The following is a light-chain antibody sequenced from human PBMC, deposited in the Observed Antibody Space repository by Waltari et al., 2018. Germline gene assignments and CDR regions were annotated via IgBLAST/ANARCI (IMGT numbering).Light chain of an antibody. CDR1: QSVLYSSNNKNY. CDR3: QQYYRTPQT. V-gene: IGKV4-1*01. CDR2: WAS. Sequence: DIVMTQSPDSMAVSLGARATINCKSSQSVLYSSNNKNYVAWYQQKPGQPSKLLIYWASTRESGVPHRFSGSGSGTDFTLTISSLQAEDVAVYYCQQYYRTPQTFGQGTKVEIK. J-gene: IGKJ1*01.